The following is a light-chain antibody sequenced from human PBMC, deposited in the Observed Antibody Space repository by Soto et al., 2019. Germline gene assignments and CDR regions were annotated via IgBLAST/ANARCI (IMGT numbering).Light chain of an antibody. CDR2: AAS. V-gene: IGKV1-27*01. CDR1: QAIKNY. Sequence: DIQMTQSPSSLSASVGDRVTITCRASQAIKNYLAWYQQKPGKVPKLLIYAASTLQSGVPSRFSGSGSGTAFTLTISSLQPEDVATYYCQNYNSAPLTFGGGTKVDIK. J-gene: IGKJ4*01. CDR3: QNYNSAPLT.